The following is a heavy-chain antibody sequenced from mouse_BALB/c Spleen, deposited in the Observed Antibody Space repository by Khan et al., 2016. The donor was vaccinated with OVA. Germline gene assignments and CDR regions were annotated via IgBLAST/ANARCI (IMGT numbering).Heavy chain of an antibody. CDR1: GYTFTNYG. D-gene: IGHD6-1*01. J-gene: IGHJ1*01. CDR2: INTYTGEP. CDR3: ARSASYWFFDV. V-gene: IGHV9-3-1*01. Sequence: QIQLVQSGPELKKPGETVKISCKASGYTFTNYGMNWVKQAPGKGLKGMGWINTYTGEPTYADDFKGRFAFSLETSANTAYLQINNLKNEDTATYFCARSASYWFFDVWGAGTTVTVSS.